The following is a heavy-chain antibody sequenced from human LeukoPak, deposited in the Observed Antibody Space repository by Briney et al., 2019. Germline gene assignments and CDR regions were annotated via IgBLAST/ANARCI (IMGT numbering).Heavy chain of an antibody. Sequence: PGGSLRLSCVGSVFTFRSHSMRWVRQAPEKGREFVSGIYENGGTTYYADSVKGRFSISRDNSKNTLYLQMDSLRGEDTAVYYCTKDFRIGYSAHFDYWGQGALVTVSS. CDR3: TKDFRIGYSAHFDY. D-gene: IGHD2-21*01. CDR1: VFTFRSHS. J-gene: IGHJ4*02. V-gene: IGHV3-23*01. CDR2: IYENGGTT.